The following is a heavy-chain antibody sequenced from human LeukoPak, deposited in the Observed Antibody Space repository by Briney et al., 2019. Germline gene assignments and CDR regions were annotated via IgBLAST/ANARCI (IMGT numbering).Heavy chain of an antibody. CDR3: ATHTYYFGSVLFLDV. V-gene: IGHV1-24*01. CDR1: GYILSELS. D-gene: IGHD3-10*01. CDR2: FDPEDGET. Sequence: AASVKVSCKVSGYILSELSMHWARQAPGKGLEWMGGFDPEDGETIYAQKFQGRVTMTEDTSTDTAYMELSSLRSEDTAVYYCATHTYYFGSVLFLDVWGKGTTVTVSS. J-gene: IGHJ6*04.